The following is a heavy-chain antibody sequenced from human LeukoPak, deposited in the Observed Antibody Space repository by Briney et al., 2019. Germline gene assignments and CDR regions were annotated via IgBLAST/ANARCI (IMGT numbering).Heavy chain of an antibody. CDR1: GFTFRSYG. CDR2: IRYDGSNK. D-gene: IGHD6-19*01. CDR3: ARMSSGWPNDAFDI. V-gene: IGHV3-30*02. J-gene: IGHJ3*02. Sequence: GGSLRLSCAASGFTFRSYGMHWVRQAPGKGLEWVAFIRYDGSNKYYADSVKGRFTISRDNSKNTLYLQMNSLRAEDTAVYYCARMSSGWPNDAFDIWGQGTMVTVSS.